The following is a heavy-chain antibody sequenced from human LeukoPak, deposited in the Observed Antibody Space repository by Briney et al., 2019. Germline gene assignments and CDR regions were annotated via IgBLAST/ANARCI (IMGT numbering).Heavy chain of an antibody. CDR3: ARTTMVRSRGNRYYFDY. J-gene: IGHJ4*02. V-gene: IGHV4-4*07. CDR2: NYTSGST. CDR1: GGSISSYY. D-gene: IGHD3-10*01. Sequence: KPSETLSLTCTVSGGSISSYYWSWIRQPAGKGLEWIGRNYTSGSTNYNPSLKSRVTMSVDTSKNQFSLKLSSVTAADTAVYYCARTTMVRSRGNRYYFDYWGQGTLVTVSS.